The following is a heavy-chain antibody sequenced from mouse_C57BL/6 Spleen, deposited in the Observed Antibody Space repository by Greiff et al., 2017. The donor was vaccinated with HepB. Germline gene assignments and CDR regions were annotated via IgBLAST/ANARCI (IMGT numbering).Heavy chain of an antibody. J-gene: IGHJ3*01. CDR3: ARQGAAQAIWFAY. CDR1: GFTFSDYG. CDR2: ISSGSSTI. D-gene: IGHD3-2*02. V-gene: IGHV5-17*01. Sequence: EVQRVESGGGLVKPGGSLKLSCAASGFTFSDYGMHWVRQAPEKGLEWVAYISSGSSTIYYADTVKGRFTISRDNAKNTLCLQMTSLRSEDTAMYYCARQGAAQAIWFAYWGQGTLVTVSA.